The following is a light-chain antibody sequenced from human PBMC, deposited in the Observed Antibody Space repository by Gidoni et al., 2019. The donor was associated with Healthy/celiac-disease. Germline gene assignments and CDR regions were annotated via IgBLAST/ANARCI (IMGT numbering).Light chain of an antibody. CDR1: SSNIVSNY. J-gene: IGLJ3*02. CDR2: GNN. CDR3: AAWDDSLSGSWV. V-gene: IGLV1-47*01. Sequence: QSVLSQPSSAPGSPGQRLTISCPGSSSNIVSNYVYWYQQLPGTAPKLLIYGNNQRPSRFPDRFSGSESGTSASLAISGLRSEDEADYYCAAWDDSLSGSWVFGGGAKLTVL.